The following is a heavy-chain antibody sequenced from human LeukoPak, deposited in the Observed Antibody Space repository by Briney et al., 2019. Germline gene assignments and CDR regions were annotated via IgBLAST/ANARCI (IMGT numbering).Heavy chain of an antibody. CDR2: ISSSSYI. CDR3: AREVRVTTVLDY. CDR1: GFTVNSIY. D-gene: IGHD4-17*01. Sequence: GGSLRLSCAASGFTVNSIYMTWVRQAPGKGLEWVSSISSSSYIYYADSVNGRFTISRDNAKNSLFLQMNSLRAEDTAVYYCAREVRVTTVLDYWGQGTQVTVFS. V-gene: IGHV3-69-1*01. J-gene: IGHJ4*02.